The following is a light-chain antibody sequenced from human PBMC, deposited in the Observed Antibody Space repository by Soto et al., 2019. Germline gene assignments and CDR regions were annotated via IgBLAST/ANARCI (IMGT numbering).Light chain of an antibody. Sequence: QMSLYPSTLSGSVGDRVTSTCRASQTISSWLAWYQQKPGKAPKLLIYKASTLKSGVPSRFSGSGSGTDFTLTISSLEPEDFAVYYCQPRSTLPLLTFGEGAKVDNK. V-gene: IGKV1-5*03. CDR2: KAS. CDR1: QTISSW. J-gene: IGKJ4*01. CDR3: QPRSTLPLLT.